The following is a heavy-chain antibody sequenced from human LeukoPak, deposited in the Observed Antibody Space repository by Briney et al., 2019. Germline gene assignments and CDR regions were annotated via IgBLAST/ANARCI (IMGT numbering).Heavy chain of an antibody. CDR2: IYDSGST. V-gene: IGHV4-30-4*01. Sequence: SQTLSLTCTVSGASIRSGDYYWSWIRQPPGKGLEWIGYIYDSGSTYYNPSLKSRITISVDTSENRFSLKLSSVTATDPAVYFCPRDCSGGSCYGAFDIWGQGTMVTVSS. J-gene: IGHJ3*02. D-gene: IGHD2-15*01. CDR3: PRDCSGGSCYGAFDI. CDR1: GASIRSGDYY.